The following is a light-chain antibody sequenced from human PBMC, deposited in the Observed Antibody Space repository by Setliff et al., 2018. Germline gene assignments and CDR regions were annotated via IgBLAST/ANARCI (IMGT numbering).Light chain of an antibody. CDR3: QSYDSSLSGSGV. J-gene: IGLJ1*01. V-gene: IGLV1-40*01. CDR2: ANS. CDR1: SSNIGAGYD. Sequence: QSVLTQPPSASGTPGQRVTISCSGSSSNIGAGYDVHWYQQLPGTAPKLLIYANSNRPSGVPDRFSGSKSGTSASLAITGLQAEDEADYYCQSYDSSLSGSGVFGTGTKVTVL.